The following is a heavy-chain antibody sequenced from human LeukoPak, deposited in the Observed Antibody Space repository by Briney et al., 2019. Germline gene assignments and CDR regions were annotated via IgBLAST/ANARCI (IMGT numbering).Heavy chain of an antibody. D-gene: IGHD3-3*01. Sequence: SETPSLTCTVSGGSISSYYWSWIRQPPGKGLEWIGYIYYSGSTNYNPSLKSRVTISVDTSKNQFSLKLSSVTAADTAVYYCARTLYYDFWSGYYPHPYYYMDVWGKGTTVTVSS. CDR3: ARTLYYDFWSGYYPHPYYYMDV. CDR1: GGSISSYY. J-gene: IGHJ6*03. CDR2: IYYSGST. V-gene: IGHV4-59*01.